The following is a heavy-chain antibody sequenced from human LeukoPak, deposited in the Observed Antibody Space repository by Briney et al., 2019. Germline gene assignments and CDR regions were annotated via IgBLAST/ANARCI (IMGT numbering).Heavy chain of an antibody. Sequence: PSETLSLTCTVSGGSISSYYWSWIRQPPGKGLEWIGYIYYSGSTNYNPSLKSRVTISVDTSKNQFSLKLSSVTAADTAVYYCARVPSYSSSWYGWFDPWGQGTLVTVSS. V-gene: IGHV4-59*01. CDR1: GGSISSYY. CDR3: ARVPSYSSSWYGWFDP. CDR2: IYYSGST. J-gene: IGHJ5*02. D-gene: IGHD6-13*01.